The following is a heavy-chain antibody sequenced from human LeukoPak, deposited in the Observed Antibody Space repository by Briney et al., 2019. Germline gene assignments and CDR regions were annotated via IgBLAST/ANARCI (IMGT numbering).Heavy chain of an antibody. CDR3: ARVSREEWLSNDAFDI. D-gene: IGHD3-3*01. J-gene: IGHJ3*02. CDR2: ISHSGST. V-gene: IGHV4-34*01. CDR1: GGSFSGYY. Sequence: SETLSLTCAVYGGSFSGYYWSWIRQPPGKGLEWIGEISHSGSTNYNPSLKSRVTISVDTSKNQFSLKLSSVTAADTAVYYCARVSREEWLSNDAFDIWGQGTMVTVSS.